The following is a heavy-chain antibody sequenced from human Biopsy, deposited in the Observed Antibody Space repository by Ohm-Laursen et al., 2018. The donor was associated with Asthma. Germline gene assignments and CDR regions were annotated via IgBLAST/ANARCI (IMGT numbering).Heavy chain of an antibody. Sequence: SLRLSCAASGFTVSRDHMLWVRQAPGKGLEWVSVIYSGGTSDTADSVRGRFTISRDFYKNTLYLQMDSLRAEDTAVYYCARGDSSGWSHYYFGYWGQGTLVTVSS. CDR3: ARGDSSGWSHYYFGY. D-gene: IGHD6-19*01. CDR1: GFTVSRDH. J-gene: IGHJ4*02. V-gene: IGHV3-53*01. CDR2: IYSGGTS.